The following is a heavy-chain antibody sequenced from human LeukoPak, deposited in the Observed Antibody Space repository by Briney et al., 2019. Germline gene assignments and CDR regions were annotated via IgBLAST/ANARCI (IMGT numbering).Heavy chain of an antibody. CDR2: IYYSGST. D-gene: IGHD2-21*02. Sequence: GALRLSCAASGFTFSSYSMNWGRQAPGKGLEWIGYIYYSGSTNYNPSLESRVTMSVDTSKNQFSLKLSSVTAADAAFYYCARGSVTPDYWGQGTLVTVSS. CDR3: ARGSVTPDY. CDR1: GFTFSSYS. J-gene: IGHJ4*02. V-gene: IGHV4-59*01.